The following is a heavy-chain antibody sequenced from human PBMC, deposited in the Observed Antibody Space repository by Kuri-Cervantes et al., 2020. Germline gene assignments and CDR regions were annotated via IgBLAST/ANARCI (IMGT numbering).Heavy chain of an antibody. D-gene: IGHD2-15*01. CDR1: GFTFSSYE. V-gene: IGHV3-30*07. J-gene: IGHJ6*03. CDR2: ISYDGSKK. CDR3: ARGRYCSGGSCYSWYYYNYMDV. Sequence: GGSLRLSCAASGFTFSSYEMNWVRQAPGKGLEWVAVISYDGSKKYYADSVKGRFTISRDNSKNTLYLQMNSLRAEDTAVYYCARGRYCSGGSCYSWYYYNYMDVWGKGTTVTVSS.